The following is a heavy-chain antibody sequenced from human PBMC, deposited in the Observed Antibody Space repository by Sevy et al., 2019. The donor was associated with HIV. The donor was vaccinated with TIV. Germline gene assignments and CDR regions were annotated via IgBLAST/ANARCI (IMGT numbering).Heavy chain of an antibody. V-gene: IGHV4-59*01. J-gene: IGHJ4*02. D-gene: IGHD3-22*01. CDR1: GGSINSFF. CDR2: VYDSGNS. Sequence: ETLSLTCAVSGGSINSFFWSWIRQSPGKALEWIGYVYDSGNSEYNPSLRSRVTISVDTSKKQFSLKLSSVTAADTAVYYCARGGGIYYDSRGFHPQYYFDSWGQGTLVTVSS. CDR3: ARGGGIYYDSRGFHPQYYFDS.